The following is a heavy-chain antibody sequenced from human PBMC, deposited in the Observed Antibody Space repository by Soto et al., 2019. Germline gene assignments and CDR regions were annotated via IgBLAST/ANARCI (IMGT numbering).Heavy chain of an antibody. J-gene: IGHJ4*02. CDR2: ISNDGDEK. D-gene: IGHD1-26*01. Sequence: QVQLVESGGGVVQPGRSLRLSCVASGFTFGTSVMHWVRQPPGKGLEWVALISNDGDEKYYGDSVEGRFSISRDNSKNTLYLQMSSLRAEDTAVYFCAKARVRIAGADSFDHWGQGTLVTVSS. CDR3: AKARVRIAGADSFDH. CDR1: GFTFGTSV. V-gene: IGHV3-30*18.